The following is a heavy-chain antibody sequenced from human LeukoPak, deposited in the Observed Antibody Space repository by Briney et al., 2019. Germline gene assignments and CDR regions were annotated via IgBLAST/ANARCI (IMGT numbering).Heavy chain of an antibody. D-gene: IGHD4-11*01. CDR1: GYTFTSYG. CDR3: ARQQGLQNLNFDY. Sequence: GASVKVSCKASGYTFTSYGISWVRQAPGQGLEWMGWISAYNGNTNYAQKLQGRVTMTRDTSTSTVYMELSSLRSEDTAVYYCARQQGLQNLNFDYWGQGTLVTVSS. V-gene: IGHV1-18*01. CDR2: ISAYNGNT. J-gene: IGHJ4*02.